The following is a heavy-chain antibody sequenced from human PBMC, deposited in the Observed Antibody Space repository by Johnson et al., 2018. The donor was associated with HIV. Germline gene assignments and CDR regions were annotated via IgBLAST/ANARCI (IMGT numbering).Heavy chain of an antibody. CDR2: IYSGGST. V-gene: IGHV3-66*01. Sequence: VQLVESGGGVVRPGRSLRLSCAASGFTVSNNYMTWVRQAPGKGLEWVSLIYSGGSTYYADSVRGRFTISRDNSRNTLYLQMSSLRAEDTAMYYCARDGESQQLPLGDAVDVWGQGTMVTVSS. D-gene: IGHD6-13*01. J-gene: IGHJ3*01. CDR1: GFTVSNNY. CDR3: ARDGESQQLPLGDAVDV.